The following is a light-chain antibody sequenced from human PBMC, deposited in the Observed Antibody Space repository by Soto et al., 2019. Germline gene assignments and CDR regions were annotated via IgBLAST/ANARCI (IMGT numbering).Light chain of an antibody. Sequence: DIQMTQSPSTLSASVGDRVTITCRASQTISTYLAWYQQKPGKAPKSLIYDASNLQSGVPSRFSGSGSGTEFTLTISSLQPDDFATYYCQHYNSYSEAFGQGTKVDIK. CDR2: DAS. J-gene: IGKJ1*01. CDR1: QTISTY. V-gene: IGKV1-5*01. CDR3: QHYNSYSEA.